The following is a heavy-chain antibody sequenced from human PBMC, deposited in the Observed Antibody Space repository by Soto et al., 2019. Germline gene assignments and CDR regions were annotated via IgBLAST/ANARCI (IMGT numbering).Heavy chain of an antibody. CDR2: IYYSGST. J-gene: IGHJ5*02. CDR1: GGSISSSSYY. Sequence: SETLSLTCTVSGGSISSSSYYWGWIRQPPGKGLEWIGSIYYSGSTYYNPSLKSRVTISVDTSKNQFSLKLSSVTAADTAVYYCARDPTNCSGGSCYPTSWFDPWGQGTLVTVSS. V-gene: IGHV4-39*02. CDR3: ARDPTNCSGGSCYPTSWFDP. D-gene: IGHD2-15*01.